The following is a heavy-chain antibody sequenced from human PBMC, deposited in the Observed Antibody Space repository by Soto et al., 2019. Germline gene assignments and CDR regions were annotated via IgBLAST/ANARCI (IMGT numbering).Heavy chain of an antibody. CDR1: GGSFSGYY. J-gene: IGHJ4*02. Sequence: SETLSLTCAVYGGSFSGYYWSWIRQPPGKGLEWIGEINHSGSTNYNPSLKSRVTISVDTSKNQFSLKLSSVTAADTAVYYCATNEQLDYWGQGTLVTVSS. CDR3: ATNEQLDY. V-gene: IGHV4-34*01. D-gene: IGHD1-1*01. CDR2: INHSGST.